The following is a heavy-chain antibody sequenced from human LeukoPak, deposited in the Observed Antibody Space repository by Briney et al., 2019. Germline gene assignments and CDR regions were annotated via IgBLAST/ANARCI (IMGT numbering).Heavy chain of an antibody. CDR3: ARRSDSGSDDGEDYFDY. V-gene: IGHV4-39*01. J-gene: IGHJ4*02. CDR1: GGSIFSTSFY. Sequence: SETLSLACTVSGGSIFSTSFYWGLIRQPPGKGLEWIGSMYYDGTTYHNPSLKSRVTISVDTSISQFSLRLTSVTAADTAVYFCARRSDSGSDDGEDYFDYWGQGTLVTVSS. CDR2: MYYDGTT. D-gene: IGHD1-26*01.